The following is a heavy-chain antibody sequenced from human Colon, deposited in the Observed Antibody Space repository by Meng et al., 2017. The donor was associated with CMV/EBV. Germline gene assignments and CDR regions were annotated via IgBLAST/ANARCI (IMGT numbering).Heavy chain of an antibody. CDR3: VRESWYFDF. J-gene: IGHJ4*02. CDR1: GYTFTANQ. Sequence: QVKMGKSGTEVKKPGASVKVSCKTSGYTFTANQLHWVRQAPGQGLEWMGWIYPQDGGTSFAQKFQDRVTLTRDTSITTAYMELSGLTSDDTAIYYCVRESWYFDFWGEGTLVTVSS. D-gene: IGHD6-13*01. V-gene: IGHV1-2*02. CDR2: IYPQDGGT.